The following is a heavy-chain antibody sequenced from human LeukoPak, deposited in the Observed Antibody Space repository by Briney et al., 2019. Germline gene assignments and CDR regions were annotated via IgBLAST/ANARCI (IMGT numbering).Heavy chain of an antibody. D-gene: IGHD3/OR15-3a*01. CDR2: IYSSGSA. CDR1: GGYISGYY. J-gene: IGHJ3*02. CDR3: ARDFLDGDNAFDI. Sequence: SETLSLTCAVSGGYISGYYWTWVRQSAGKGLEWIGRIYSSGSANYNPSLKSRVTMSVDTSKNQFSLKLTSVTAADTAVYYCARDFLDGDNAFDIWGQGTMVTVSS. V-gene: IGHV4-4*07.